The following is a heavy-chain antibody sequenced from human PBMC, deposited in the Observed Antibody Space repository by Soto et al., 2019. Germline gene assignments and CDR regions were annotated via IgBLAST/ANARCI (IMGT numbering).Heavy chain of an antibody. D-gene: IGHD3-16*02. CDR2: ISSNGGST. CDR1: GFTFSSYA. CDR3: VKGWTLGVWGSYRYNPRGEYFQH. Sequence: HPGGSLRLSCSASGFTFSSYAMHWVRQAPGKGLEYVSAISSNGGSTYYADSVKGRFTISRDNSKNTLYLQMSSLRAEDTAVYYCVKGWTLGVWGSYRYNPRGEYFQHWGQGTLVTVSS. J-gene: IGHJ1*01. V-gene: IGHV3-64D*06.